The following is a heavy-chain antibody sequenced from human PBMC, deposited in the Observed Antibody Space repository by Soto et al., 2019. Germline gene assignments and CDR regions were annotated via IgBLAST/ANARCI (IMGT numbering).Heavy chain of an antibody. CDR1: GGSISSYY. Sequence: SETLSLTCTVSGGSISSYYWNWIRQSPGKGLEWIGYIYYSGSTYYNPSLKSRVTISVDTSKNQFSLKLSSVTAADTAVYYCAKGIAVAGRLYYYGMDVWGQGTTVTVSS. J-gene: IGHJ6*02. V-gene: IGHV4-59*04. D-gene: IGHD6-19*01. CDR3: AKGIAVAGRLYYYGMDV. CDR2: IYYSGST.